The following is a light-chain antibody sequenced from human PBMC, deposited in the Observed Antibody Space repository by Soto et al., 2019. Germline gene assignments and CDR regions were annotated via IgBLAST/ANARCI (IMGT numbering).Light chain of an antibody. J-gene: IGKJ1*01. Sequence: DIQMTQSPSSLSASIGDRVTITCRASQTVNTYLHWYQQKPGKAPKLLIYAASNLQSGVPSRFSGSGAGTNFTLSLNSLQPEYFATYYCQQGYSNPWTFGQGTKVEIK. V-gene: IGKV1-39*01. CDR3: QQGYSNPWT. CDR1: QTVNTY. CDR2: AAS.